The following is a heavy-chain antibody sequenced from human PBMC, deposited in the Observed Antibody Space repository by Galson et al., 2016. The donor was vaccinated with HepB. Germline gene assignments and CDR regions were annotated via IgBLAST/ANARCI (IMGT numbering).Heavy chain of an antibody. CDR3: AGTGSGVFAY. J-gene: IGHJ4*02. D-gene: IGHD3-10*01. CDR2: VYHSGTT. V-gene: IGHV4-31*03. Sequence: TLSLTCTVSAGSITTTGYYWSWIRQHPGKGLEWIGYVYHSGTTYYNPSLESRLSMSVDASTNQFSLTLTSVTAADTAVYYRAGTGSGVFAYWGPGTRVTVSS. CDR1: AGSITTTGYY.